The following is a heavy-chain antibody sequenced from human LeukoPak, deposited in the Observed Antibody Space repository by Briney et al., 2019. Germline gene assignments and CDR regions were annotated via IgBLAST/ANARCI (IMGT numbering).Heavy chain of an antibody. J-gene: IGHJ4*02. CDR1: GGSISSSSYY. CDR3: AREDSVWFSSDY. D-gene: IGHD3-10*01. Sequence: SETLSLTCTVSGGSISSSSYYWGWIRQPPGKGLEWIGSIYYSGSTYYNPSLKSRVTISVDTSKNQFSLKLSSVTAADTAVYYCAREDSVWFSSDYWGQGTLVTVSS. V-gene: IGHV4-39*07. CDR2: IYYSGST.